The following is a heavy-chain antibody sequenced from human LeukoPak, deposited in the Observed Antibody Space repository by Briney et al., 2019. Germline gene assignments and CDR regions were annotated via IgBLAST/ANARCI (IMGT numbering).Heavy chain of an antibody. Sequence: GGSLRLSCAASGFTFSSYAMHWVRQAPGKGLEWVAVISYDGSNKYYADSVKGRFTISRDNSKNTLYLQMNSLRAEDTAVYYCARDRALYYDSSGFDYWGQGTLVTVSS. V-gene: IGHV3-30-3*01. CDR1: GFTFSSYA. J-gene: IGHJ4*02. D-gene: IGHD3-22*01. CDR2: ISYDGSNK. CDR3: ARDRALYYDSSGFDY.